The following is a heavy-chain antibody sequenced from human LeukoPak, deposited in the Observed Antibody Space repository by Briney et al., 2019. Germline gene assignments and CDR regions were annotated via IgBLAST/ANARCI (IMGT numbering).Heavy chain of an antibody. D-gene: IGHD3-16*02. J-gene: IGHJ4*02. CDR3: ARFGTDNDYDYVCDSYRIFDH. CDR1: GFTFSSYS. CDR2: ISSSRSTI. Sequence: GGSLRLSCAASGFTFSSYSMNWVRQARGKGREGVSYISSSRSTIYYADSVKGRFTISRDNAKNSLYLQMNSLRGEDTDVYYCARFGTDNDYDYVCDSYRIFDHWGQGTLVTVSS. V-gene: IGHV3-48*01.